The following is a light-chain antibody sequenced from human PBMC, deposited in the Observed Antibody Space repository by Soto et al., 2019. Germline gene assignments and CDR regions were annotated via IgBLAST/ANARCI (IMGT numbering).Light chain of an antibody. CDR3: QQYNSYLWT. CDR2: DAS. J-gene: IGKJ1*01. Sequence: DIQMTQSPSTLSASVGDRVTITCRASQSISSWLAWYQQKPGKAPKLLIYDASSLESGVPSRLSGTGSGTEFTLNISSMKPDDFANSYGQQYNSYLWTFGQGTKVEIK. CDR1: QSISSW. V-gene: IGKV1-5*01.